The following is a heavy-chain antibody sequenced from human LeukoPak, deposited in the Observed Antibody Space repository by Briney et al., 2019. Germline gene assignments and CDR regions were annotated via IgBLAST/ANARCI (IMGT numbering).Heavy chain of an antibody. CDR3: ARHERDDYKYALGN. CDR2: IYTSGST. CDR1: GGSISSYY. V-gene: IGHV4-4*07. D-gene: IGHD5-24*01. Sequence: SETLSLTCTVSGGSISSYYWSWIRQPAGKGLEWIGRIYTSGSTDYNPSLRSRLTMSVDTSKNQFSLKLRSVTAADTAVYYCARHERDDYKYALGNWGQGTLVTVSS. J-gene: IGHJ4*02.